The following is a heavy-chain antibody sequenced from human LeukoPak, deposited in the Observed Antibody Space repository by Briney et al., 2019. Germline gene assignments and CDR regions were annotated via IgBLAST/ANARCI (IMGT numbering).Heavy chain of an antibody. Sequence: SETLSLTCTVSGDSISSYYWTWIRQPPGKGLEWIGYIYYSGSTNYNPSLKSRVTISVDASKNQFSLKLSSVTAADTAVYYCARSHMVRGIDYWGQGTLVTVSS. V-gene: IGHV4-59*08. CDR2: IYYSGST. J-gene: IGHJ4*02. CDR1: GDSISSYY. D-gene: IGHD3-10*01. CDR3: ARSHMVRGIDY.